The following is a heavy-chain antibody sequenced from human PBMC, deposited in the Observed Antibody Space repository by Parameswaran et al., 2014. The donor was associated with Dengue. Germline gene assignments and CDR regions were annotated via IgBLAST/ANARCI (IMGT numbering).Heavy chain of an antibody. Sequence: VRQMPGKGLEWMGIIYPGDSDTRYSPSFQGQVTISADKSISTAYLQWSSLKASDTAMYYCARPFAGNYFDYWGQGTLVTVSS. CDR2: IYPGDSDT. V-gene: IGHV5-51*01. J-gene: IGHJ4*02. CDR3: ARPFAGNYFDY. D-gene: IGHD6-13*01.